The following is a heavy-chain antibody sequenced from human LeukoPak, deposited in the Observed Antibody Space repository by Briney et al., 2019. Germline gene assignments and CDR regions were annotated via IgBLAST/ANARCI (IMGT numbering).Heavy chain of an antibody. Sequence: GGSLRLSRAASVFSFSDCAMSWVRQAPGRGVEWVSCICGSAGSTYYADPMKGRFTISRDNPKNTLHLEMNTLRAEDTAIYYCTKGMATIRRHIDSWGQGTLVTVSS. CDR2: ICGSAGST. CDR3: TKGMATIRRHIDS. D-gene: IGHD5-24*01. V-gene: IGHV3-23*01. CDR1: VFSFSDCA. J-gene: IGHJ4*02.